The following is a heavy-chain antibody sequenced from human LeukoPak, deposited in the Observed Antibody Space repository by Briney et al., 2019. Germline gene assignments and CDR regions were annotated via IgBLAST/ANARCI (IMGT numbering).Heavy chain of an antibody. V-gene: IGHV1-69*05. CDR3: ARVKRGYSYGLYYYYGMDV. Sequence: ASVKVSCKASGGTFSSYAISWVRQAPGQGLEWMGGIIPIFGTANYAQKFQGRVTITTDESTSTAYMELSSLRSEDTAVYSCARVKRGYSYGLYYYYGMDVLGQGTTVTVSS. J-gene: IGHJ6*02. CDR1: GGTFSSYA. CDR2: IIPIFGTA. D-gene: IGHD5-18*01.